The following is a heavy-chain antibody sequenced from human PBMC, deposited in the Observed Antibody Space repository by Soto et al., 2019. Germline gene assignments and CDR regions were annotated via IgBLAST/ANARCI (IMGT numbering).Heavy chain of an antibody. CDR2: IIPILGIA. Sequence: QVQLVQSGAEVKKPESSVMVCCKASGGTFISYTISWVRQAPGQGLEWMGRIIPILGIANYAQKFQGRVTITADKSTSTAYMELSSLRSEDTAVYYCARSLYGEYYFDYWGQGTLVTVSS. D-gene: IGHD3-10*01. CDR1: GGTFISYT. J-gene: IGHJ4*02. V-gene: IGHV1-69*02. CDR3: ARSLYGEYYFDY.